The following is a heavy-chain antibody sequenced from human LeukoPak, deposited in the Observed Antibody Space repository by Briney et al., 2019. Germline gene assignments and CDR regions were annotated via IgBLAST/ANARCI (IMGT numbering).Heavy chain of an antibody. D-gene: IGHD2-2*01. CDR3: ANHFACGRTRCPPFDS. Sequence: GSLRLSCAASGFSIGTYWMTWARQVPGKGLEWVANINQDGSGKSYVDSVKGRFTISRDNAKNSLYLQMNGLRVEDTAVYYCANHFACGRTRCPPFDSWGQGTLVTVSS. J-gene: IGHJ4*02. CDR2: INQDGSGK. V-gene: IGHV3-7*01. CDR1: GFSIGTYW.